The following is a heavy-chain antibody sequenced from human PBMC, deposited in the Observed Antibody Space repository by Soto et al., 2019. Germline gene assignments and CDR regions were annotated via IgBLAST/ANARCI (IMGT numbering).Heavy chain of an antibody. CDR2: IYSSGGT. D-gene: IGHD3-3*01. Sequence: WTWIRQPAGKGLEWIGRIYSSGGTKYNPSLKSRVTMSLDTSKNQFSLRLSSVTAADTAVYYCARGHRFSDSFDPWGQGTLVTVSS. J-gene: IGHJ5*02. CDR3: ARGHRFSDSFDP. V-gene: IGHV4-4*07.